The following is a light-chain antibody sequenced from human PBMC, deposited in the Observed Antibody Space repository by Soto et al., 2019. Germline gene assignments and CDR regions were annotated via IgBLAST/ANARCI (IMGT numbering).Light chain of an antibody. CDR3: QQTYSTPPT. Sequence: DVQMTQSPSSLSASVGDRVTITCRASQSISTYLNWYQQKAGLAPKLLIYAASSLQSGVPSRFSASGSGTDFTLTISSLQPEDIATYYCQQTYSTPPTFAQGTKVDIK. CDR1: QSISTY. J-gene: IGKJ1*01. V-gene: IGKV1-39*01. CDR2: AAS.